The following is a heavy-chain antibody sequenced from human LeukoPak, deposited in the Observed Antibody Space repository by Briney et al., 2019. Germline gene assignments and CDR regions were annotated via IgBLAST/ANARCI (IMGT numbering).Heavy chain of an antibody. CDR2: VYPGDSDT. CDR1: GYRFTTYW. V-gene: IGHV5-51*01. D-gene: IGHD2-15*01. J-gene: IGHJ4*02. CDR3: ARSDCSGGRCQSY. Sequence: GESLKISCKGSGYRFTTYWIGWVRQMPGKGLEWMGIVYPGDSDTRYSPSFQGQVTISADKSISTAYLQWSSLKASDTAMYYCARSDCSGGRCQSYWGQGTLVTVSS.